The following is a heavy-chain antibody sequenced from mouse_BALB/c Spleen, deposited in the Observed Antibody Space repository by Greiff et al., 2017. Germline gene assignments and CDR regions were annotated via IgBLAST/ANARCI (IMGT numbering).Heavy chain of an antibody. J-gene: IGHJ4*01. V-gene: IGHV2-9*02. D-gene: IGHD2-1*01. CDR2: IWAGGST. Sequence: VQRVESGPGLVAPSQSLSITCTVSGFSLTSYGVHWVRQPPGKGLEWLGVIWAGGSTNYNSALMSRLSISKDNSKSQVFLKMNSLQTDDTAMYYCARDGDGNYYAMDYWGQGTSVTVSS. CDR3: ARDGDGNYYAMDY. CDR1: GFSLTSYG.